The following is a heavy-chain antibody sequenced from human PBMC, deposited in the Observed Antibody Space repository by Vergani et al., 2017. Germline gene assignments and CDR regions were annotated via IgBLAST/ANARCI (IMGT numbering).Heavy chain of an antibody. CDR1: GGTFSSYA. V-gene: IGHV1-69*11. J-gene: IGHJ5*02. CDR2: IIPILGTA. Sequence: QVQLVQSGAEVKKPGSSVKVSCKASGGTFSSYAISWVRQAPGQGLEWMGRIIPILGTANYAQKFQGRVTITADESTSTAYMELSSLRSEDTAVDYCARDSPTYCSSTSCYLSGWFDPWGQGTLVTVSS. CDR3: ARDSPTYCSSTSCYLSGWFDP. D-gene: IGHD2-2*01.